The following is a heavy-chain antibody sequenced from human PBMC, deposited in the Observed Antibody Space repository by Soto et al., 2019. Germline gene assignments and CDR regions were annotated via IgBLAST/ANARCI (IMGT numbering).Heavy chain of an antibody. CDR3: ARGQVVGGVIGYYFDY. CDR2: IWYDGSNK. D-gene: IGHD3-10*01. Sequence: PGGSLRLSCAASGFTFSSYGMHWVRQAPGKGLEWVAVIWYDGSNKYYADSVKGRFTISRDNSKNTLYLQMNSLRAEDTAVYYCARGQVVGGVIGYYFDYWGQGTLVTVSS. CDR1: GFTFSSYG. J-gene: IGHJ4*02. V-gene: IGHV3-33*01.